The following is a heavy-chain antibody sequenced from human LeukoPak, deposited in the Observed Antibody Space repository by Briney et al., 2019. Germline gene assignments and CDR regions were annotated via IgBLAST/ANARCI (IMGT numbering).Heavy chain of an antibody. CDR3: AKGISIYSYFDN. Sequence: GGSLRLSCAASGFTFSSFAMSWVCQAPGKGLEWISVISASGGSTYYADSVKGRFTISRDNSKNTLHLQMNSLRAEDTAVYYCAKGISIYSYFDNWGQGTLVTVSS. CDR2: ISASGGST. CDR1: GFTFSSFA. J-gene: IGHJ4*02. V-gene: IGHV3-23*01. D-gene: IGHD3-16*02.